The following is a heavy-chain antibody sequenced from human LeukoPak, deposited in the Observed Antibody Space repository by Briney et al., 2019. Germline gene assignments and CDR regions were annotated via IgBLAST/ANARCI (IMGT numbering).Heavy chain of an antibody. D-gene: IGHD1-1*01. V-gene: IGHV1-2*02. Sequence: ASVKVSCKASGYTFTGYYMHWMRQAPGQGLEWMGWINPNSGGTKYAQNFQGRVTMTRDTSISTAYMELSRLRSDDTAVYYCARRAVEYNWNDFDYWGQGTLVTVSS. CDR2: INPNSGGT. J-gene: IGHJ4*02. CDR3: ARRAVEYNWNDFDY. CDR1: GYTFTGYY.